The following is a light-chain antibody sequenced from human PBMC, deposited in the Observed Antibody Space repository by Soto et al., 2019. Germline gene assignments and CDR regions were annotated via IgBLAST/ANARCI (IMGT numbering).Light chain of an antibody. CDR2: GDN. CDR3: QSYDISLHNYV. V-gene: IGLV2-8*01. CDR1: SSDLGGYDY. J-gene: IGLJ1*01. Sequence: QSALTQPPSASGSPGQSVTISCTGTSSDLGGYDYVSWYQHHPGKAPKLIIFGDNNRPSGVPDRFSGSKSGTSASLAITRLQAEDEADYYCQSYDISLHNYVFGTGTKVTVL.